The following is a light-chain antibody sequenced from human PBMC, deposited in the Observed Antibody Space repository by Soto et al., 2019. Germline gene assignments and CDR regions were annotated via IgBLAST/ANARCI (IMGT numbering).Light chain of an antibody. V-gene: IGLV2-8*01. CDR3: SSYAGANTVI. J-gene: IGLJ2*01. CDR1: SSDVGGYNY. Sequence: QSVLTQPPSASGFPGQSVTISCTGTSSDVGGYNYVSWYQQHPGKAPRLLIFEVNKRSSGVPDRFSGSKSANTASLTVSGLLTEDEADYYCSSYAGANTVIFGGGTKLTVL. CDR2: EVN.